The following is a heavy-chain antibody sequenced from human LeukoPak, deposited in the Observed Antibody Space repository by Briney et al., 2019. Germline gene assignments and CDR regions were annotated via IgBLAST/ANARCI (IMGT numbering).Heavy chain of an antibody. Sequence: RGSLRLSCAASGFTFSNFAMSWVRQAPGRGLEWVSDITGGADGTYYAGSVKGRFTISRDNSKNTLFLHMNTLRAEDTAVYYCAKIATGAFDIWGQGTMVTVSS. CDR1: GFTFSNFA. D-gene: IGHD2-21*01. CDR2: ITGGADGT. J-gene: IGHJ3*02. CDR3: AKIATGAFDI. V-gene: IGHV3-23*01.